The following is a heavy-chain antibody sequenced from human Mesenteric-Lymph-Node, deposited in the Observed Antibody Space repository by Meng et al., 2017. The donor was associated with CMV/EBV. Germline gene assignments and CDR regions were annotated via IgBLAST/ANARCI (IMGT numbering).Heavy chain of an antibody. Sequence: GSIGGSHWWSWVRQPPGKGLEWIGDVSPTQSIHYNPSLKSRLTISGDRSKNQFSLNLSSVTAADTAMYYCARGRCTRTTCYTGTFDSWGQGILVTVSS. CDR2: VSPTQSI. J-gene: IGHJ4*02. V-gene: IGHV4-4*02. D-gene: IGHD2-2*02. CDR1: GSIGGSHW. CDR3: ARGRCTRTTCYTGTFDS.